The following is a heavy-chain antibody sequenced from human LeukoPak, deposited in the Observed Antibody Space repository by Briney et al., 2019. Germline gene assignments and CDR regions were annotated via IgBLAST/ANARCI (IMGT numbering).Heavy chain of an antibody. V-gene: IGHV3-30*03. J-gene: IGHJ4*02. CDR1: GFTFSSYG. CDR2: ISYDGSNK. D-gene: IGHD5-24*01. CDR3: ARDVGAMATIPLDY. Sequence: GGSLRLSCAASGFTFSSYGMHWVRQAPGKGLEWVAVISYDGSNKYYADSVKGRFTISRDNSKNTLYLQMNSLRAEDTAVYYCARDVGAMATIPLDYWGQGTLVTVSS.